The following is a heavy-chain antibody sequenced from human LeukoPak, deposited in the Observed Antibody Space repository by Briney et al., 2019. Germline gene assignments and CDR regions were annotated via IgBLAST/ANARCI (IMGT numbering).Heavy chain of an antibody. CDR2: ISSSGSTI. CDR3: ASRPAYYYDSSGYYPGAFDI. J-gene: IGHJ3*02. CDR1: GFTFSDYY. Sequence: GGSLRLSCAASGFTFSDYYMSWIRQAPGKGLEWVSYISSSGSTIYYADSVKGRFTISRDNAKNSLYLQMNSLRAEDTAVYYCASRPAYYYDSSGYYPGAFDIWGQGTMVTVSS. V-gene: IGHV3-11*01. D-gene: IGHD3-22*01.